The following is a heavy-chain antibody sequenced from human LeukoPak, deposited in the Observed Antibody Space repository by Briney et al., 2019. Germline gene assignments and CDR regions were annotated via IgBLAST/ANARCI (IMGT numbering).Heavy chain of an antibody. CDR2: IYYSGST. J-gene: IGHJ4*02. V-gene: IGHV4-39*01. D-gene: IGHD3-22*01. Sequence: KPSETLSLTCTVSSGSISSSSYYWGWIRQPPGKGLEWIGSIYYSGSTYYNPSLKSRVTISVDTSKNQFSLKLSSVTAADTAVYYCAGAYYYDSRGSEDYFDYWGQGTLVAVSS. CDR1: SGSISSSSYY. CDR3: AGAYYYDSRGSEDYFDY.